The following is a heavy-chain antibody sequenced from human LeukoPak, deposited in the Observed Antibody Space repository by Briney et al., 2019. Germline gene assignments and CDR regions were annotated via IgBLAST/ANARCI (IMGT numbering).Heavy chain of an antibody. Sequence: ASVKVSCKASGGTFTSYYMHWVRQAPGHGLEWMGIINPSGGSTSYAQKFQGRVTMTRDTSTSTVYMELSSLRSEDTAVYYCARDPRYYDILTGYTDNWFDPWGQGTLVTVSS. J-gene: IGHJ5*02. CDR2: INPSGGST. CDR3: ARDPRYYDILTGYTDNWFDP. V-gene: IGHV1-46*01. D-gene: IGHD3-9*01. CDR1: GGTFTSYY.